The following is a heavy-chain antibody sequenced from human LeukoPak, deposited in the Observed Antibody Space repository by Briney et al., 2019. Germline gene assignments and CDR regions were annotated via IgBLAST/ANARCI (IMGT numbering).Heavy chain of an antibody. J-gene: IGHJ6*02. Sequence: GGSLRLSCAASGFTFSSYAMHWVRQAPGKGLEWVGRIRTYIEGETTDYAAPVKGRFTISRDDPKTTMYLHMNSLKTEDSAVYFCTTERNWELLRPYGLDIWGQGTTVTVSS. CDR3: TTERNWELLRPYGLDI. CDR2: IRTYIEGETT. CDR1: GFTFSSYA. D-gene: IGHD1-26*01. V-gene: IGHV3-15*01.